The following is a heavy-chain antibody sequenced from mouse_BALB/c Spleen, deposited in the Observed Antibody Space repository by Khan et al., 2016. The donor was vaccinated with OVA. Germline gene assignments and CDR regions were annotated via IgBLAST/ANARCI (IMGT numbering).Heavy chain of an antibody. Sequence: QVQLKQSGAELVRPGASVKLSCKTSGYIFTSYWIHWVKQRSGQGLEWIARIYPGTGSTHYNEKFKCKATLNVDKSSSTAYMQLSSLNSVDSSVYFCAREGYDGGWFDYWGQGTLVTVSA. CDR1: GYIFTSYW. J-gene: IGHJ3*01. CDR3: AREGYDGGWFDY. D-gene: IGHD2-3*01. V-gene: IGHV1S132*01. CDR2: IYPGTGST.